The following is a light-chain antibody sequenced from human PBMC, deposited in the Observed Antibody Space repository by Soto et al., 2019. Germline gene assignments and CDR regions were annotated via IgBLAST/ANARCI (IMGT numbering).Light chain of an antibody. J-gene: IGKJ4*01. Sequence: EIVMTKSPDTLSVSPGERATLSCRASQSVSSYLAWYQQKPGQAPRLLIYDASNRATGIPARFSGSGSGTDFTLTISSLEPEDFALYYCQLRTYWPPTFGGGAKVDIK. CDR3: QLRTYWPPT. CDR2: DAS. V-gene: IGKV3-11*01. CDR1: QSVSSY.